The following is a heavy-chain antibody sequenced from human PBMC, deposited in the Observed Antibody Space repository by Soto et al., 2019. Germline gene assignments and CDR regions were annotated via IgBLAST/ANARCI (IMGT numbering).Heavy chain of an antibody. CDR2: IIPIFGTA. CDR3: ARPMRYYCDSGGPSAWFDP. CDR1: GGTFNSYA. D-gene: IGHD3-22*01. Sequence: QVQLVQSGAEVKKPGSSVKVSCKASGGTFNSYAISWVRQAPGQGLEWMGGIIPIFGTAKYAQKFQGRVTITAAESRRPANMELSSLRSEDTAVYYCARPMRYYCDSGGPSAWFDPWGQGSLVTVSS. V-gene: IGHV1-69*12. J-gene: IGHJ5*02.